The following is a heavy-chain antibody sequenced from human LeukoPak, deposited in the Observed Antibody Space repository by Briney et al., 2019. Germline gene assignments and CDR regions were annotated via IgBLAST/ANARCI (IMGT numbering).Heavy chain of an antibody. Sequence: GGSLRLSCAASRFTFSRYGMHWVRQAPGKGLEWVAFIRYIGSNKYYADSVKGRFTISRDNSKNTLYLQMNSLRAEDTAVYYCARGPSGYHNTGGQGTLVTVSS. CDR3: ARGPSGYHNT. D-gene: IGHD5-12*01. J-gene: IGHJ4*02. V-gene: IGHV3-30*02. CDR1: RFTFSRYG. CDR2: IRYIGSNK.